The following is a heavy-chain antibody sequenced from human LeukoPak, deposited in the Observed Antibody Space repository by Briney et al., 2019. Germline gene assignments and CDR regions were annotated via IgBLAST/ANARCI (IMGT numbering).Heavy chain of an antibody. CDR1: GFTFSNYA. Sequence: SGGSLRLSCAASGFTFSNYAMSWVRQAPGKGLEWVSAFSPSGGGTYYADSVKGRFTISRDNAKNSLYLQMNSLRAEDTAVYYCAELGITMIGGVWGKGTTVTISS. CDR2: FSPSGGGT. V-gene: IGHV3-23*01. D-gene: IGHD3-10*02. CDR3: AELGITMIGGV. J-gene: IGHJ6*04.